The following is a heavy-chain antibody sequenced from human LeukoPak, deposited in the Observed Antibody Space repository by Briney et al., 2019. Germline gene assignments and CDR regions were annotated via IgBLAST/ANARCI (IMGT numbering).Heavy chain of an antibody. CDR3: ARDGASGRGYYYYYGMDV. J-gene: IGHJ6*02. V-gene: IGHV3-53*01. CDR1: GFTVNTNY. Sequence: GGSLRLSCAASGFTVNTNYMSWVRQAPGKGLEWVSIMHSTGTTYYADSVKGRFTFSGDDSKNTLYLQMNSLRAEDTAVYYCARDGASGRGYYYYYGMDVWGQGTTVTVSS. D-gene: IGHD4/OR15-4a*01. CDR2: MHSTGTT.